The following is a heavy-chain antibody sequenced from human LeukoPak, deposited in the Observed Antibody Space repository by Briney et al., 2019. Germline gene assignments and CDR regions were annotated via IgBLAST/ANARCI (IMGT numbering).Heavy chain of an antibody. Sequence: AASVKVSCKASGYTSTGYYMHWVRQAPGQGLEWMGWINPNSGGTNYAQKFQGRVTMTGDTSISTAYMELSRLRSDDTAVYYCARDRFSRYSSSWYGNNWFDPWGQGTLVTVSS. CDR1: GYTSTGYY. J-gene: IGHJ5*02. CDR2: INPNSGGT. V-gene: IGHV1-2*02. CDR3: ARDRFSRYSSSWYGNNWFDP. D-gene: IGHD6-13*01.